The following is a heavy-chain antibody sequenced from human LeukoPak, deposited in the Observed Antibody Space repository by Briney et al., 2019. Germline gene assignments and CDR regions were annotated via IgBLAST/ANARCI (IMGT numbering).Heavy chain of an antibody. CDR3: ARRSGVAVAGAFDY. D-gene: IGHD6-19*01. CDR1: GFTISNDA. J-gene: IGHJ4*02. CDR2: ISGSGDTT. V-gene: IGHV3-23*01. Sequence: GGSLRLSCAASGFTISNDAMRWVRQAPVKGLEWVSGISGSGDTTYYADSVKGRFTISRDNSKNTLHLQMNSLRAEDTAVYFCARRSGVAVAGAFDYWGQGTLVTVSS.